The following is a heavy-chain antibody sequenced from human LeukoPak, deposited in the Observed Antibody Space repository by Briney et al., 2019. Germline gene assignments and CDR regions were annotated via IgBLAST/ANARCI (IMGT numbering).Heavy chain of an antibody. V-gene: IGHV4-4*09. D-gene: IGHD2-21*02. CDR2: IYTSGST. CDR1: GGSISSYY. CDR3: ARTTYCGGDCARVGAFDI. J-gene: IGHJ3*02. Sequence: SETLSLTCTVSGGSISSYYWSWIRQPPGKGLEWIGYIYTSGSTNYNPSLKSRVTISVDTSKNQFSLKLSSVTAADTAVYYCARTTYCGGDCARVGAFDIWGQGTMVTVSS.